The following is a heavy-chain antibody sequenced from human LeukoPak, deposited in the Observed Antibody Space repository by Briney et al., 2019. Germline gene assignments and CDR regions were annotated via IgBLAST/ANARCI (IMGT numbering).Heavy chain of an antibody. V-gene: IGHV1-46*01. Sequence: ASVKVSCKASGYSFTSDYMHWVRQAPGQGLEWMGIINASGGSTSYARKFRDRVTMTRDTSTSTVYMELSSLTSEDTAVYYCAKEGGVYWGQGTLVTVSP. CDR3: AKEGGVY. CDR1: GYSFTSDY. CDR2: INASGGST. J-gene: IGHJ4*02. D-gene: IGHD3-16*01.